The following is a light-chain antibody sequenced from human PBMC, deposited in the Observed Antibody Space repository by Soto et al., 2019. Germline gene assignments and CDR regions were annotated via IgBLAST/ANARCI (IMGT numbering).Light chain of an antibody. J-gene: IGLJ2*01. CDR1: KLGNKY. V-gene: IGLV3-1*01. CDR3: QAWDSSTVV. Sequence: SYELTQPPSVSVSPGQTASITCSGHKLGNKYACWYQQKPGQSPVLLIYQETKRPSGIPERFSGSNSGNTATLTISGTQAMDDADYYCQAWDSSTVVFGGGTKLTVL. CDR2: QET.